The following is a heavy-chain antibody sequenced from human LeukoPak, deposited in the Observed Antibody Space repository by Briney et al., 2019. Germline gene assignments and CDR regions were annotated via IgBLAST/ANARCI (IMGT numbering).Heavy chain of an antibody. Sequence: SQTLSLTCAVSGGSISSGGYSWRWIRQPPGKGLEWIGYIYHSGSTYYNPSLKSRVTISVDRSKNQFSLKLSSVTAADTAVYYCARGGAGDLYFDYWGQGTLVTVSS. CDR2: IYHSGST. CDR1: GGSISSGGYS. J-gene: IGHJ4*02. D-gene: IGHD1-26*01. V-gene: IGHV4-30-2*01. CDR3: ARGGAGDLYFDY.